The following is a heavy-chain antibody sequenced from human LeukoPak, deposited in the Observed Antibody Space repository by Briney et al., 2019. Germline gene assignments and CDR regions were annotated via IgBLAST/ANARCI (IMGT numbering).Heavy chain of an antibody. J-gene: IGHJ4*02. CDR3: ARAYSSSWYDYFDY. D-gene: IGHD6-13*01. Sequence: PGGSLRLSCAASGFTFSSYWIHWVRRAPGKGLAWVAVIWYDGSNKYYADSVKGRFTISRDNSKNTLYLQMNSLRAEDTAVYYCARAYSSSWYDYFDYWGQGTLVTVSS. CDR1: GFTFSSYW. V-gene: IGHV3-33*08. CDR2: IWYDGSNK.